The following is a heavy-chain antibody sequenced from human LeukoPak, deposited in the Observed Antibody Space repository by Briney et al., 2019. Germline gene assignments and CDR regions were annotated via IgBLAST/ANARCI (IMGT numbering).Heavy chain of an antibody. CDR3: ATIGSYSYGNYYYYMDV. CDR1: GFIFSNAW. Sequence: GGSLRLSCAPSGFIFSNAWMSWVRQLPGKGLEWVGRVKSKIDGGTPDYAAAVKGRFAISRDESKTTLYLQMNSLKSDDTGVYYSATIGSYSYGNYYYYMDVWGKGTTVIGSS. CDR2: VKSKIDGGTP. D-gene: IGHD5-18*01. V-gene: IGHV3-15*01. J-gene: IGHJ6*03.